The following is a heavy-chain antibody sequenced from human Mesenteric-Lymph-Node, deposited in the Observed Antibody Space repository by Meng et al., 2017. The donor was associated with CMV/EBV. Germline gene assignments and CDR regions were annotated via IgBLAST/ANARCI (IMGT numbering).Heavy chain of an antibody. Sequence: GGSLRLSCSASGFTFKNYGMHWVRLAPGKGLEWVAFNRYDGSTKVYAESVKGRFTISRDNAKNSLYLQMNSLRAEDTAVYYCARDLSGSYPGDWGQGTLVTVSS. CDR3: ARDLSGSYPGD. D-gene: IGHD1-26*01. V-gene: IGHV3-30*02. CDR1: GFTFKNYG. J-gene: IGHJ4*02. CDR2: NRYDGSTK.